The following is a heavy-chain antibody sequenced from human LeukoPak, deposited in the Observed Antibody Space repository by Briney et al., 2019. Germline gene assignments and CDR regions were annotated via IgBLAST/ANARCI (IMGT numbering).Heavy chain of an antibody. CDR2: INPNSGGT. Sequence: GASETVSRKASGYTFTGYYMHWVRQAPGQGLEWMGWINPNSGGTNYAQKLQGRVTMTRDTSISTAYMELSRLRSDDTAVYYCARVSGYDSSGYYGFDYWGQGTLVTVSS. J-gene: IGHJ4*02. CDR1: GYTFTGYY. V-gene: IGHV1-2*02. CDR3: ARVSGYDSSGYYGFDY. D-gene: IGHD3-22*01.